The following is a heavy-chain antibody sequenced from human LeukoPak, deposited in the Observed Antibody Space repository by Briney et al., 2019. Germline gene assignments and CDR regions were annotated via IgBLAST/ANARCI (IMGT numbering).Heavy chain of an antibody. Sequence: ASVKVSFKASGGTFSSYAISWVRQAPGQGLEWMGGIIPIFGTANYAQKFQGRVTITADESTSTAYMELSSLRSEDTAVYYCALYKGSGSYYPIDYWGQGTLVTVSS. J-gene: IGHJ4*02. D-gene: IGHD3-10*01. V-gene: IGHV1-69*13. CDR2: IIPIFGTA. CDR1: GGTFSSYA. CDR3: ALYKGSGSYYPIDY.